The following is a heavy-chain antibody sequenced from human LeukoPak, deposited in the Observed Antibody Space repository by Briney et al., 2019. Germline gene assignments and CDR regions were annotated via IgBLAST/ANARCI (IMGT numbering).Heavy chain of an antibody. CDR1: GFPLSSYG. J-gene: IGHJ4*02. D-gene: IGHD2-2*01. CDR2: IWYDGSNK. CDR3: ARDWFTRYLDY. V-gene: IGHV3-33*01. Sequence: PGGSLRLSCAAPGFPLSSYGMHWVRQAPGKGLEWVAVIWYDGSNKYYADSVKGRFTISRDFSKNTLYLQMNSLRGEDTAVYYCARDWFTRYLDYWGQGTLVTVSS.